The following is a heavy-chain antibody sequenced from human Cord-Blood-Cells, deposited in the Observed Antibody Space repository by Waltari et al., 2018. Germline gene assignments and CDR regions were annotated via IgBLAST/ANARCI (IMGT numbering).Heavy chain of an antibody. Sequence: QVQLVQSGAEVTKPGASVKVSCKVSGYTLTELSMHWVRQAPGKGLEWMGGFDPEDGETIYAKKFQGRVTMTEETSTDTAYMELSSLRSEETAVYYWATDWYYYGSGRHWGQGTLVTVSS. D-gene: IGHD3-10*01. CDR3: ATDWYYYGSGRH. CDR1: GYTLTELS. J-gene: IGHJ4*02. V-gene: IGHV1-24*01. CDR2: FDPEDGET.